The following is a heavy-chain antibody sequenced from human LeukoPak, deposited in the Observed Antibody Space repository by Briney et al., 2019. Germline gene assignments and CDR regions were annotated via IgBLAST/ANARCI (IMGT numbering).Heavy chain of an antibody. Sequence: SETLSLTCTVSGGSISSGSYYWSWIRQPAGKGLEWIGRIYTSGSTNYNPSLKSRVTISVDTSKNQFSLKLSSVTAADTAVYYCATDRAVGAVDYWGQGTLVTVSS. CDR2: IYTSGST. J-gene: IGHJ4*02. CDR1: GGSISSGSYY. CDR3: ATDRAVGAVDY. V-gene: IGHV4-61*02. D-gene: IGHD1-26*01.